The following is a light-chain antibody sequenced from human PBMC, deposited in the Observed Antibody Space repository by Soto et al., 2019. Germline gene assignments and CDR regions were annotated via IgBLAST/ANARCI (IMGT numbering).Light chain of an antibody. J-gene: IGKJ1*01. V-gene: IGKV1-5*03. CDR2: RSS. CDR3: QQYSSYWT. Sequence: ILMSHSPSSLSASVPHIVTITSQTRKDVDNWLAWYQQKAGKAPQLLIYRSSTLKTGVPSRFSGFGSGAEYTLTINGLQPDDFATYYCQQYSSYWTFGQGTKVDIK. CDR1: KDVDNW.